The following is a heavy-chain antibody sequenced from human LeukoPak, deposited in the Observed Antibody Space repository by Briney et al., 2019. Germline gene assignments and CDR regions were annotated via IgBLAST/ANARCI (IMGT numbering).Heavy chain of an antibody. CDR2: IRYDGSNK. Sequence: PGGSLRLSCAASGFTFSSYGMHWVRQAPGKGLEWVAFIRYDGSNKYYADSVKGRFTISRDNAKNSLYLQMNSLRAEDTAVYYCATKVAEGALYYYMDVWGKGTTVTVSS. J-gene: IGHJ6*03. D-gene: IGHD5-12*01. CDR3: ATKVAEGALYYYMDV. CDR1: GFTFSSYG. V-gene: IGHV3-30*02.